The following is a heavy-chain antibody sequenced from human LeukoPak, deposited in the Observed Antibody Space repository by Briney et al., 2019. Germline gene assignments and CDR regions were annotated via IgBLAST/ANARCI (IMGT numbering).Heavy chain of an antibody. J-gene: IGHJ4*02. Sequence: PGGSLRLSCAASGFTVSSNYMSWVRQAPGKGLEWVSGIHGGGSGSTFYAESVKGRFTISRDNPKNTLYLQMNSLRDEDTAIYYCAKDFTPDGIWDIDYWGRGTLITVSS. V-gene: IGHV3-23*01. CDR2: IHGGGSGST. D-gene: IGHD1-14*01. CDR1: GFTVSSNY. CDR3: AKDFTPDGIWDIDY.